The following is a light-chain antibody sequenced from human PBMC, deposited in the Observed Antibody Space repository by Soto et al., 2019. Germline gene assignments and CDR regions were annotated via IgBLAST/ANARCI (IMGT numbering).Light chain of an antibody. V-gene: IGLV2-14*03. J-gene: IGLJ2*01. CDR2: DVS. CDR3: SSYTSTSTLE. CDR1: SSDVGAYNY. Sequence: QSALTQPASVSGSPGQSIAISCTGTSSDVGAYNYVSWYQQYPGKAPKLIIYDVSIRPSGVSDRFSGSKSGNTASLTISGLQAEDEADYYCSSYTSTSTLEIGGGTQLTVL.